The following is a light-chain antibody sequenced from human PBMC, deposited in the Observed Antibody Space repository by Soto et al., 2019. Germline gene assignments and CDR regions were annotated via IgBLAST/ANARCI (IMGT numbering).Light chain of an antibody. J-gene: IGLJ1*01. CDR2: LNSDGSH. CDR1: SGHSSYA. Sequence: QLVLTQSPSASASLGASVKLTCTLSSGHSSYAIAWHQQQPEKGPRYLMKLNSDGSHSKGDGIPDRFSGSSSGAERYLTISSLQSEDEADYYCQTWGTEIHVLGTGTKLTVL. V-gene: IGLV4-69*01. CDR3: QTWGTEIHV.